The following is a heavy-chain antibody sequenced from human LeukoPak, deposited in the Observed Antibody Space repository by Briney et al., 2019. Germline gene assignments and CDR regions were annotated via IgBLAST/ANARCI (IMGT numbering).Heavy chain of an antibody. CDR2: INSDGSST. Sequence: GGSLRLSCAASGFTFSSYWMHWVRQAPGKGLVWVSRINSDGSSTSYADSVKGRFTISRDNAKNTLYLQMNSLRAEDTAVYYCTTDPHYYDSSGYFFPPLSWGQGTLVTVSS. CDR3: TTDPHYYDSSGYFFPPLS. V-gene: IGHV3-74*01. CDR1: GFTFSSYW. J-gene: IGHJ4*02. D-gene: IGHD3-22*01.